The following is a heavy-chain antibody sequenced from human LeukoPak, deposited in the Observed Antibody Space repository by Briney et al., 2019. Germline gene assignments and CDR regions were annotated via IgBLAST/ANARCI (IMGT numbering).Heavy chain of an antibody. Sequence: SQTLSLTCTVSGGSISSGSYYWSWIRQPAGKGLEWIGRIYTSGSTNYNPSLKSRVTISVDTSKNQFSLKLSSVTAADTAVYYCARDHRVIGRLGESCFDYWGQGTLVTVSS. CDR3: ARDHRVIGRLGESCFDY. CDR2: IYTSGST. CDR1: GGSISSGSYY. V-gene: IGHV4-61*02. D-gene: IGHD3-10*01. J-gene: IGHJ4*02.